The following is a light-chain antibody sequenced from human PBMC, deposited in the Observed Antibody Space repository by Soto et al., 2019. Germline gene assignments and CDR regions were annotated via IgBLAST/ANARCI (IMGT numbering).Light chain of an antibody. V-gene: IGKV3-20*01. CDR2: AAS. Sequence: DIVLTQSPGTRSLSPGERSTLSCRAIQSVCSNYLAWYQQKPGQAPRLLIFAASRRATGIPDRFSGSVSGSDFTLTISRLEPEDFAVYYCQKYGTSPWTFGQGTKVEIK. CDR1: QSVCSNY. CDR3: QKYGTSPWT. J-gene: IGKJ1*01.